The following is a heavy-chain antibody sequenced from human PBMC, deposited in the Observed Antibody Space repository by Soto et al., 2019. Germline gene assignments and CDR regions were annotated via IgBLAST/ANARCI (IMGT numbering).Heavy chain of an antibody. CDR3: VRHFDK. CDR1: GFTFSSYW. CDR2: IISDGSST. J-gene: IGHJ4*02. Sequence: GGSLRLSCAASGFTFSSYWMHWVRQAPGKGLVWVSRIISDGSSTTYADSVKGRFTISRDNAKNTLYPQMNSLRAEDTAVYYCVRHFDKWGQGTLVTVSS. V-gene: IGHV3-74*01.